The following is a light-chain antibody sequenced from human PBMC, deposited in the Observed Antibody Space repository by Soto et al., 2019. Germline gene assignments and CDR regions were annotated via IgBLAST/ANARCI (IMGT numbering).Light chain of an antibody. Sequence: EIVMTQSPATLSVSPGERATLSCRASQSVSSNLAWYQQKPGHAPRLLIYGASTRANGIPARFSGSGSGTEFTLTISSLQSEDFAVYYCQQYNNWPATFGQGTKREIK. V-gene: IGKV3-15*01. CDR1: QSVSSN. CDR2: GAS. J-gene: IGKJ2*01. CDR3: QQYNNWPAT.